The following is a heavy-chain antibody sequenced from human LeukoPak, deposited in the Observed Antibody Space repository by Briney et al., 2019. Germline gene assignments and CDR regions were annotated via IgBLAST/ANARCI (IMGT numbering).Heavy chain of an antibody. D-gene: IGHD6-13*01. J-gene: IGHJ4*02. CDR2: IIPIFGTA. V-gene: IGHV1-69*13. Sequence: SVTVSCKASGGTFSSYAISWVRQAPGQGLEWMGGIIPIFGTANYAQKFQGRVTITADESTSTAYMELSSLRSEDTVVYYCARDSARIAAAGTGFFDYWGQGTLVTVSS. CDR3: ARDSARIAAAGTGFFDY. CDR1: GGTFSSYA.